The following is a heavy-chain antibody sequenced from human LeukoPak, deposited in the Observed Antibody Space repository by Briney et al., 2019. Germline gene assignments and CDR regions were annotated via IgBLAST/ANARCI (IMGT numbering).Heavy chain of an antibody. J-gene: IGHJ6*03. CDR3: ARGGYYYGSGSYFLGFKPYCYMDV. CDR2: MNPNSGNT. V-gene: IGHV1-8*01. CDR1: GYTFTSYD. Sequence: GASVKFCCKASGYTFTSYDINWVRQATGQGLEWMGWMNPNSGNTGYAQKFQGRVTMTRNTSISTAYMELSSLRSEDTAVYYCARGGYYYGSGSYFLGFKPYCYMDVWGKGTTVTVSS. D-gene: IGHD3-10*01.